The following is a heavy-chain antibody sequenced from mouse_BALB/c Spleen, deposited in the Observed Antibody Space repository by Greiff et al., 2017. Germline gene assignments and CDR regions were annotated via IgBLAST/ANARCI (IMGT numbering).Heavy chain of an antibody. J-gene: IGHJ4*01. V-gene: IGHV3-8*02. CDR3: ARSPRFITTVVATGNYAMDY. CDR1: GDSITSGY. Sequence: ESGPSLVKPSQTLSLTCSVTGDSITSGYWNWIRKFPGNKLEYMGYISYSGSTYYNPSLKSRISITRDTSKNQYYLQLNSVTTEDTATYYCARSPRFITTVVATGNYAMDYWGQGTSVTVSS. CDR2: ISYSGST. D-gene: IGHD1-1*01.